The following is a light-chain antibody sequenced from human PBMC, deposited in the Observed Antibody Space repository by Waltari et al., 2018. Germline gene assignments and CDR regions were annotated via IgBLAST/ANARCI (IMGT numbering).Light chain of an antibody. Sequence: WYRPSQGKATYFMFYDLRPRPAGILHSFSGSKSGSTASLSISGIQAEDEADYYCSSYPRGSTWVFGGGTKLSFL. CDR3: SSYPRGSTWV. J-gene: IGLJ3*02. V-gene: IGLV2-14*04. CDR2: DLR.